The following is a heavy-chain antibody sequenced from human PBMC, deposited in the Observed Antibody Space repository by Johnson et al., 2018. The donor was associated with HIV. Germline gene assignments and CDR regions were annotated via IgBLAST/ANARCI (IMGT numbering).Heavy chain of an antibody. J-gene: IGHJ3*02. CDR1: GFTVSSNY. D-gene: IGHD3-9*01. V-gene: IGHV3-66*01. CDR3: ARDRTLTGYDASDI. CDR2: LDSGGTT. Sequence: VQLVESGGGLVQPGGSLRLSCAASGFTVSSNYMSWVRQAPGKGLEWVSLLDSGGTTYYADSVKGRFTISRDSFKNTMYLQMNSLRVEDTAVYYCARDRTLTGYDASDIWGQGTTVIVSS.